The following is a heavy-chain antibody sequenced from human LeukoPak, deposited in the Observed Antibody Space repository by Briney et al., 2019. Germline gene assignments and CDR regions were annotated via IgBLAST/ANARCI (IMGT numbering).Heavy chain of an antibody. CDR3: ARAPVNHYFDY. V-gene: IGHV5-51*01. CDR2: IYPGDSDT. CDR1: GYSFTSYW. D-gene: IGHD2/OR15-2a*01. J-gene: IGHJ4*02. Sequence: GESLKISCKGSGYSFTSYWIGWVRQMPGKGLEWMGTIYPGDSDTRYSPSFRGQVTISADKSISTAYMQWSSRKASDTAMYYCARAPVNHYFDYWGQGTLVTVSS.